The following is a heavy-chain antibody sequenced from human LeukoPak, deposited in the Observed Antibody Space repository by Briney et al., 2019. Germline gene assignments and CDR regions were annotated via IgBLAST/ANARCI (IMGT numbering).Heavy chain of an antibody. CDR2: ISYDGSNK. Sequence: PGGSLRLSCAASGFTFSNYGLHWVRQAPGKGLEWVALISYDGSNKNYADSVKGRFTISRDNSKNTLYLQMNSLRAEDTAVYYCASAPRRYSYGRDYWGQGTLVTVSS. CDR3: ASAPRRYSYGRDY. D-gene: IGHD5-18*01. J-gene: IGHJ4*02. V-gene: IGHV3-30*03. CDR1: GFTFSNYG.